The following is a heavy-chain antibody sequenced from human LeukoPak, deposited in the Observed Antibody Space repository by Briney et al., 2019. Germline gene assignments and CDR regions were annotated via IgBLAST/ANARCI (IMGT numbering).Heavy chain of an antibody. J-gene: IGHJ3*02. CDR3: ARANSRYNWDLNAFDI. Sequence: GGSLRLSCAASGFTFSSYAMHWVRQAPGKGLEWVAVISYDGSNKCYADSVKGRFTISRDNSKNTLYLQMNSLRAEDTAVYYCARANSRYNWDLNAFDIWGQGTMVTVSS. D-gene: IGHD1-1*01. CDR1: GFTFSSYA. V-gene: IGHV3-30*04. CDR2: ISYDGSNK.